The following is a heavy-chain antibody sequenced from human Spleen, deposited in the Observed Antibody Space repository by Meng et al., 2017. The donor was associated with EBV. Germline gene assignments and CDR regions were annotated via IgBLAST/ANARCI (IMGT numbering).Heavy chain of an antibody. Sequence: QVQRQESAPGLVKPSGTLSLTCTVSGGSITNPNWWTWVRQSPGKGLEWIGEIYHSGFRTYNPSLESRVTISVDKSKNQFSLNVNSVTAADTAVYYCATGMFSYGPFDTWGQGTLVTVSS. V-gene: IGHV4-4*02. D-gene: IGHD3-10*01. CDR2: IYHSGFR. CDR3: ATGMFSYGPFDT. CDR1: GGSITNPNW. J-gene: IGHJ4*02.